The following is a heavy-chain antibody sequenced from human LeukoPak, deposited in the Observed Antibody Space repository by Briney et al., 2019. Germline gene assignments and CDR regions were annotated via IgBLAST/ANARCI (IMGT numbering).Heavy chain of an antibody. J-gene: IGHJ4*02. CDR1: GYTFIGYY. CDR3: ARSGYYDSSGYYYEGGFDY. D-gene: IGHD3-22*01. CDR2: INPNSGGT. V-gene: IGHV1-2*02. Sequence: ASVKVSCKASGYTFIGYYMHWVRQAPGQGLEWMGWINPNSGGTNYAQKFQGRVTMTRDTSISTAYMELSRLRSDDTGVYSCARSGYYDSSGYYYEGGFDYWGQGTPVTVSS.